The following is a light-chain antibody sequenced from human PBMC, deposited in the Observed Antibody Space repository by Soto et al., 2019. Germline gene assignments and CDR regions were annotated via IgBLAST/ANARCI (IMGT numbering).Light chain of an antibody. CDR2: EVS. J-gene: IGLJ2*01. CDR1: SSDVGSYNL. V-gene: IGLV2-23*02. Sequence: QSALTQPASVSGSPGQSITISCTGTSSDVGSYNLVSWYQQHPGKAPKLMIYEVSKRPSGVSNRFSGSKSGNTASLTISGLQAEDEADYYCCSYAGSSTFLFSGGTKVTVL. CDR3: CSYAGSSTFL.